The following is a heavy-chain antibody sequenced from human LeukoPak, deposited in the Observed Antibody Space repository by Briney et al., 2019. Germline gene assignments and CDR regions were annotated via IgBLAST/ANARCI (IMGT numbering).Heavy chain of an antibody. J-gene: IGHJ4*02. D-gene: IGHD4-17*01. CDR1: GGSISSSGYS. CDR2: IYYSGSA. V-gene: IGHV4-39*01. Sequence: SEALSLTCAVSGGSISSSGYSWSWIRQPPGKGLEWIGSIYYSGSAYYNPSLKSRVTISVDTSKNQFSLKLSSVTAADTAVYYCASLYGDYEYYFDYWGQGTLVTVSS. CDR3: ASLYGDYEYYFDY.